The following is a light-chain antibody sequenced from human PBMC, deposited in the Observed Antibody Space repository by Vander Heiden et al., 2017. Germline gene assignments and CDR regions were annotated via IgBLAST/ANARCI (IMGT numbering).Light chain of an antibody. J-gene: IGKJ1*01. V-gene: IGKV1-39*01. CDR3: QQSYSIPWT. Sequence: DIQMTQSPSSLSASVGDRVTITCRASQSISSYLNWYQQKPGKAPKLLIYAASSLQSGVPSRFSGSGYGTDFTLTISSLQPEDFATYYCQQSYSIPWTFGQGTKVEIK. CDR2: AAS. CDR1: QSISSY.